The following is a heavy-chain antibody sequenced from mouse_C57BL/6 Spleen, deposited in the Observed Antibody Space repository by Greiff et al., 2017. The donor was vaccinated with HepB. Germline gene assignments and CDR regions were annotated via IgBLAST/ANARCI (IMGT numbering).Heavy chain of an antibody. CDR2: ISDGGSYT. CDR3: ARDPGTDYFDY. Sequence: EVKLVESGGGLVKPGGSLKLSCAASGFTFSSYAMSWVRQTPEKRLEWVATISDGGSYTYYPDNVKGRFTISRDNAKNNLYLQMSHLKSEDTAMYYCARDPGTDYFDYWGQGTTLTVSS. D-gene: IGHD4-1*01. CDR1: GFTFSSYA. J-gene: IGHJ2*01. V-gene: IGHV5-4*01.